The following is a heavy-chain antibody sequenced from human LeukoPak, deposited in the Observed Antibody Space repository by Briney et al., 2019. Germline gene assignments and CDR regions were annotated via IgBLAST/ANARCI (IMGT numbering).Heavy chain of an antibody. J-gene: IGHJ3*02. CDR3: ARVSPRMEAFDI. CDR1: GGSFSGYY. CDR2: INHSGST. Sequence: SETLSLTCAVYGGSFSGYYWSWIRQPPGKGPEWIGEINHSGSTNYNPSLKSRVTISVDTSKNQCSLKLSSVTAADTAVYYCARVSPRMEAFDIWGQGTMVTVSS. D-gene: IGHD1-1*01. V-gene: IGHV4-34*01.